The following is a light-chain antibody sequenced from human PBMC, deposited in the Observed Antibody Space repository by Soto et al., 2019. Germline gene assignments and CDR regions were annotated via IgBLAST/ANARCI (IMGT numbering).Light chain of an antibody. CDR1: QSVNSW. J-gene: IGKJ1*01. V-gene: IGKV1-5*03. Sequence: DIQMTQSPSTLSASVGDRVTITCRASQSVNSWLAWYQQKPGKAPKLLIYKASNLESGVPSTFSGSASGTEFTLTISSLQPDDFATYYCQQYYDYSWTFGQGTKVDIK. CDR2: KAS. CDR3: QQYYDYSWT.